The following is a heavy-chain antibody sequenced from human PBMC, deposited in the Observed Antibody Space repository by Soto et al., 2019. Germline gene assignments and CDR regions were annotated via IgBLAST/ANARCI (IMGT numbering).Heavy chain of an antibody. CDR3: ARGQRVVVVAPAALPSPLDY. CDR1: GGTFNTYP. Sequence: QVQLVQSGAEVKKPGSSVKVSCKTSGGTFNTYPISWVRQAPGQGLEWMGTIIPILDIANYAQKFQGRVTITAYKSTSTAYMELSSLESEDTALYYCARGQRVVVVAPAALPSPLDYGGQGTLGTVSS. D-gene: IGHD2-2*01. V-gene: IGHV1-69*02. J-gene: IGHJ4*02. CDR2: IIPILDIA.